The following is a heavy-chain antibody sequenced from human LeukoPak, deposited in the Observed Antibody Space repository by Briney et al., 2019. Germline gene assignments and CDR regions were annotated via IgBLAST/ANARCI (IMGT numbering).Heavy chain of an antibody. Sequence: GGSLRLSCAASGFTFSSYGMHWVRQTPGKGLVWVSRINIDGSSTSYADPVKGRFTISRDNAKNTLYLQMSSLRAEDTAVYYCARSKDRSWPFDSWGQGTLVAVSS. CDR1: GFTFSSYG. V-gene: IGHV3-74*01. D-gene: IGHD4-11*01. CDR3: ARSKDRSWPFDS. CDR2: INIDGSST. J-gene: IGHJ4*02.